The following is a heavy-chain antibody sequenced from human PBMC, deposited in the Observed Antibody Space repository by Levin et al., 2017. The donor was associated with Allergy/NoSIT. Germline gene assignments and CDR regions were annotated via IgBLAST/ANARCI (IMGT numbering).Heavy chain of an antibody. J-gene: IGHJ1*01. CDR3: AKDPDHDTSGSLFSH. V-gene: IGHV3-9*01. CDR1: GFTVDDYA. CDR2: CSVLCGFL. D-gene: IGHD3-22*01. Sequence: AGGSLRLSCAASGFTVDDYAMHWVRQAPGKGLEWAVVCSVLCGFLFSPSSFPGRFTISRDNAKKSLDLQMNSLRAEDTAVYYCAKDPDHDTSGSLFSHWGPSILVTVSS.